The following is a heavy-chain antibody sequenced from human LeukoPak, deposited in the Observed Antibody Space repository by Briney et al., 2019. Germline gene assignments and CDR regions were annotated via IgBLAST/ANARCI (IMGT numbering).Heavy chain of an antibody. Sequence: SETLSLTCTVTGDSINSYYWNWIRQPAGKGLEWIGRIYSTGTTNYNPSLTSRVTISVDTSKNQFSLKLSSVTAADTAAYYCTRGAGWLIDYWGQGILVTVSS. CDR1: GDSINSYY. V-gene: IGHV4-4*07. J-gene: IGHJ4*02. CDR3: TRGAGWLIDY. D-gene: IGHD3-16*01. CDR2: IYSTGTT.